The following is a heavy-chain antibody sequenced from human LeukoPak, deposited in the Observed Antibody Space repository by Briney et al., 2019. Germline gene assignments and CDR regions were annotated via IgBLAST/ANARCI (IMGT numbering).Heavy chain of an antibody. D-gene: IGHD3-10*01. CDR2: ILGSGGGT. CDR1: GFTFSTYV. CDR3: ATTPGAYYYYHMDV. V-gene: IGHV3-23*01. J-gene: IGHJ6*02. Sequence: GGSLRLSCAASGFTFSTYVMTWVRQAPGKGLEWVSAILGSGGGTYYTDSVQGRFTIARDNSKNTLYLQMNSLRAEDTAVYYCATTPGAYYYYHMDVWGQGTTVTVSS.